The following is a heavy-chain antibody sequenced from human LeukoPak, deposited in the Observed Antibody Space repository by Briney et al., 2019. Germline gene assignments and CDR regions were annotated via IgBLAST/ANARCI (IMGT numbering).Heavy chain of an antibody. D-gene: IGHD6-13*01. V-gene: IGHV4-34*01. Sequence: SETLSHTCAVYGGSFSGYYWSWIRQPPGKGLEWIGEINHSGSTNYNPSLKSRVTISVDTSKNQFSLKLSSVTAADTAVYYCASSYSSRDLTFDPWGQGTLVTVSS. CDR3: ASSYSSRDLTFDP. J-gene: IGHJ5*02. CDR2: INHSGST. CDR1: GGSFSGYY.